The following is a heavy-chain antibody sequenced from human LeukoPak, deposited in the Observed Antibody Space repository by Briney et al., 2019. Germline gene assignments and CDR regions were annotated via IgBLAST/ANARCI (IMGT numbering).Heavy chain of an antibody. D-gene: IGHD3-10*01. CDR3: ARSHGSGSYYNLNDY. J-gene: IGHJ4*02. V-gene: IGHV4-59*01. Sequence: SETLSLTCTVSGGSISNYYWSWIRQPPGKGLEWIGYIYYTGSTNYNPSLRSRVTISVDTYKNQFSLKLSSVTAADTAVYYCARSHGSGSYYNLNDYWGQGTLVTVSS. CDR2: IYYTGST. CDR1: GGSISNYY.